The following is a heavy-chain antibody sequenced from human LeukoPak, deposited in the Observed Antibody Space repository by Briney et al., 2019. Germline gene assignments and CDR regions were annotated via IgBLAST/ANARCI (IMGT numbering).Heavy chain of an antibody. V-gene: IGHV3-7*01. CDR2: INQDGSEK. J-gene: IGHJ4*02. CDR3: ARVAKYCYGSETYYFFEH. D-gene: IGHD3-10*01. Sequence: GGSLRLSCAASGFTFTTYWMTWVGQAPGKGLEWVGNINQDGSEKYFVDSVKGGFTISRDNAKNSRYLQMNSLRVEDTAVYYCARVAKYCYGSETYYFFEHWGQGTPVTASS. CDR1: GFTFTTYW.